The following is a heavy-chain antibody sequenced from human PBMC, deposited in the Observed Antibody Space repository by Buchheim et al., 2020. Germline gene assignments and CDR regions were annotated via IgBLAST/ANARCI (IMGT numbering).Heavy chain of an antibody. J-gene: IGHJ6*02. V-gene: IGHV4-34*01. CDR2: INHSGST. D-gene: IGHD3-10*01. Sequence: QVQLQQWGPGLLKPSETLSLICAVYGGSFSGYYWSWIRQPPGKGLEWIGEINHSGSTNYNPSLKSRVTISVDTSKNQFSLKLSAVTAADTAVYYCARERYYYGSGSYYPYYYYGMDVWGQGTT. CDR1: GGSFSGYY. CDR3: ARERYYYGSGSYYPYYYYGMDV.